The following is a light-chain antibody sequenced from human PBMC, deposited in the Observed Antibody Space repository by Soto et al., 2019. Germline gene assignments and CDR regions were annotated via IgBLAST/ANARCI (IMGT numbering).Light chain of an antibody. V-gene: IGKV1-12*01. CDR3: QQATSFPYT. CDR2: TAS. J-gene: IGKJ2*01. CDR1: RDINRW. Sequence: DIQMTQPPSSVSASVGDRVTITCRASRDINRWLAWYQQKPGKAPKLLIYTASSLQSGVPSRFSGSGSGTDFTLTITSLQPEDFATYYCQQATSFPYTLGQGTKLEIK.